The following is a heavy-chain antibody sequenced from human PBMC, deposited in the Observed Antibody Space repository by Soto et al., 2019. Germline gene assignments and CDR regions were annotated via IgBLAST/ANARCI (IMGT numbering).Heavy chain of an antibody. J-gene: IGHJ6*02. Sequence: ASVKVSCKASGYTFTSYGISWVRQAPGQGLEWMGWISAYNGNTNYAQKLQGRVTMTTDTSTSTAYMELRSLRSDDTAVYYCARVAVTEWELQYHYYGMDVWGQGTTVTVSS. CDR1: GYTFTSYG. V-gene: IGHV1-18*01. CDR2: ISAYNGNT. D-gene: IGHD1-26*01. CDR3: ARVAVTEWELQYHYYGMDV.